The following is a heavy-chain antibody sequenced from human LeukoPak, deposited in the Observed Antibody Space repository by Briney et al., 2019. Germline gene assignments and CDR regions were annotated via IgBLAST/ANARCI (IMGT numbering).Heavy chain of an antibody. CDR2: MSRSGSSM. CDR1: GFTLSDYS. J-gene: IGHJ4*02. Sequence: GGSLRLSCAASGFTLSDYSMTWIRQAPGKGLEWVSYMSRSGSSMYYADSVKGRFTISRDNAKNSVYLQMNSLGAEDTAVYYCARGLIETGITFDYWGQGTLVTVSS. CDR3: ARGLIETGITFDY. D-gene: IGHD1-7*01. V-gene: IGHV3-11*04.